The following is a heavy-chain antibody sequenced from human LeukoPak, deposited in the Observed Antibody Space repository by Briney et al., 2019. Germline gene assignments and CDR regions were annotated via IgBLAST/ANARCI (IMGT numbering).Heavy chain of an antibody. CDR3: ARDADSSSWYAKGWFDP. CDR1: GGSISSHY. Sequence: SETLSLTCTVSGGSISSHYWSWIRQPPGKGLEWIGYIYYSGSTNYNPSLKSRVTISVDTSKNQFSLKLSSVTAADTAVYYCARDADSSSWYAKGWFDPWGQGTLVNVSS. J-gene: IGHJ5*02. D-gene: IGHD6-13*01. CDR2: IYYSGST. V-gene: IGHV4-59*11.